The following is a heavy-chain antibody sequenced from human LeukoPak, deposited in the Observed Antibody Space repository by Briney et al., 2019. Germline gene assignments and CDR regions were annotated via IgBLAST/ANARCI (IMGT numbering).Heavy chain of an antibody. CDR1: GYTFTGYY. Sequence: HGASVKVSCKASGYTFTGYYMHWMRQAPGQGLEWMGWISAYNGNTNYAQKLQGRVTMTTDTSTSTAYMELRSLRSDDTAVYYCARDISWLGFDYWGQGILVTVSS. CDR3: ARDISWLGFDY. V-gene: IGHV1-18*04. D-gene: IGHD6-19*01. J-gene: IGHJ4*02. CDR2: ISAYNGNT.